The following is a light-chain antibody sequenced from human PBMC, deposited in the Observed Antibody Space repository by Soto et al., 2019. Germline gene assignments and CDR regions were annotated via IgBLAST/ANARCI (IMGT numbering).Light chain of an antibody. V-gene: IGLV2-14*01. CDR3: HSYTSRRPQV. CDR2: DVS. Sequence: QSALTQPASVSGSPGQSITISCTGTSSDVGGYNYVSWYQQHPGKAPKLMIYDVSNRPSGVSNRFSGSKSGNTASLTISGLQAEDEAYYYCHSYTSRRPQVFGNGTKATVL. J-gene: IGLJ1*01. CDR1: SSDVGGYNY.